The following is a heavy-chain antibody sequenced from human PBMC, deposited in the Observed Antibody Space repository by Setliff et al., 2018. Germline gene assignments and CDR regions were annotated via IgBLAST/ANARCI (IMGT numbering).Heavy chain of an antibody. J-gene: IGHJ3*02. Sequence: GGSLRLSCAASGFSFSGSAVYWVRQASVRGLEWIGRIRGRTDNYATAYAASVRGRFTISRDDSKNTAYLQMNSLKTEDTAVYYCTFARDGYDVFDIWGQGTMVT. CDR1: GFSFSGSA. CDR3: TFARDGYDVFDI. CDR2: IRGRTDNYAT. D-gene: IGHD5-18*01. V-gene: IGHV3-73*01.